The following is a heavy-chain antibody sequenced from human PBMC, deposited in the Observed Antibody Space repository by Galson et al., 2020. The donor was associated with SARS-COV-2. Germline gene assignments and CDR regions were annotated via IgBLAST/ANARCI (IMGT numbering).Heavy chain of an antibody. CDR2: IYFSGST. CDR1: GGSIRSGGYY. D-gene: IGHD7-27*01. V-gene: IGHV4-31*03. CDR3: ARVQDADWGVDY. J-gene: IGHJ4*02. Sequence: SETLSLTCTVSGGSIRSGGYYWSWVRQHPTRGLEWIGYIYFSGSTYYNPSLKSRLTISVDTSNNQFSLKLSSVTAADTAVYYCARVQDADWGVDYWGQGTLVTVSS.